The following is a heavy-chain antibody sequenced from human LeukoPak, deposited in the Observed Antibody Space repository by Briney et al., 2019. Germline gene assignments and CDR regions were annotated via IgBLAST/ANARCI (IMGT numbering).Heavy chain of an antibody. V-gene: IGHV4-59*08. CDR1: GGSISSYY. D-gene: IGHD3-3*01. CDR2: IYYSGST. CDR3: ARGEDFWSGYSAFDI. Sequence: SSETLSLTCTVSGGSISSYYWSWIRQPPGKGLEWIGYIYYSGSTNYNPSLKSRVTISVDTSKNQFSLKLSSVTAADTAVYYCARGEDFWSGYSAFDIWGQGTMVTVSS. J-gene: IGHJ3*02.